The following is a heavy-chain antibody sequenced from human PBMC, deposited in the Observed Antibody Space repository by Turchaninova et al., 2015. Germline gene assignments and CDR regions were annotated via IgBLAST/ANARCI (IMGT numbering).Heavy chain of an antibody. Sequence: VRRVTGKRREGRSYRRNSGNKIQYADSVKSRGTIYRENAKKTLYLKMNSLRAEATGVYYCAIDIIGALWYWGQGTLVTVSS. CDR3: AIDIIGALWY. D-gene: IGHD1-26*01. CDR2: RRNSGNKI. J-gene: IGHJ4*02. V-gene: IGHV3-48*01.